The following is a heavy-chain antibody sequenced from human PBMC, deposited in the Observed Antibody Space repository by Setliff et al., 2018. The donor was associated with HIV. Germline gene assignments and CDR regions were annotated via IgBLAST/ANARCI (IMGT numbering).Heavy chain of an antibody. J-gene: IGHJ5*02. CDR2: VYTSGNT. D-gene: IGHD2-2*01. V-gene: IGHV4-61*09. Sequence: PSETLSLTCTVSGGSINIGSFYWSWIRQPAGKGPEWLGHVYTSGNTYYDPSLASRVAISLDRSKNQFSLKLTSVTAADTAVYYCARGGTSSNWFGPWGQGTLVTVSS. CDR3: ARGGTSSNWFGP. CDR1: GGSINIGSFY.